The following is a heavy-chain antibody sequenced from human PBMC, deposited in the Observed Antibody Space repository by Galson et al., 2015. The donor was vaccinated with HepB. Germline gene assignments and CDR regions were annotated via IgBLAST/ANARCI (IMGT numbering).Heavy chain of an antibody. CDR1: GFTFSDYY. V-gene: IGHV3-11*01. CDR2: ISSSGSTI. J-gene: IGHJ3*02. D-gene: IGHD2-2*01. CDR3: ARERARYCSSTSCQPDAFDI. Sequence: SLRLSCAASGFTFSDYYMSWIRQAPGKGLEWVSYISSSGSTIYYADSVKGRFTISRDNAKNSLYLQMNSLRAEDTAVYYCARERARYCSSTSCQPDAFDIWGQGTMVTVSS.